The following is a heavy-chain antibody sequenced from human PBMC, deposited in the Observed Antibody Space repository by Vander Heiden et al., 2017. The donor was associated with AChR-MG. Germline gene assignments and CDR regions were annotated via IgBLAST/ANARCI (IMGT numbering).Heavy chain of an antibody. J-gene: IGHJ5*02. Sequence: EVQLVESGGDLVQPGRSLRLSCTASGFTFGDSAISWLRQAPGKGLEWVGFSRSKVYCGTTEYAASVKGRFTISRDDSKSIAYLQMNSLKTEDTAVYYCTREVVVAAHWFDPWGQGTLVTVSS. CDR2: SRSKVYCGTT. CDR1: GFTFGDSA. D-gene: IGHD2-15*01. CDR3: TREVVVAAHWFDP. V-gene: IGHV3-49*03.